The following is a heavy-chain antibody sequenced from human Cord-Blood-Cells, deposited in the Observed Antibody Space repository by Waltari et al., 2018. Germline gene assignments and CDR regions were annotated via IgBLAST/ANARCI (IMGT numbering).Heavy chain of an antibody. J-gene: IGHJ6*02. CDR2: MNPNSGNT. D-gene: IGHD4-17*01. V-gene: IGHV1-8*01. CDR1: GYTFTSYD. Sequence: EVKKPGASVKVSCKASGYTFTSYDINWVRQATGQGLEWMGWMNPNSGNTGYAQKFQGRVTMTRNTSISTAYMELSSRRSEDTAVYYCARVYGDYYYYYGMDVWGQGTTVTVSS. CDR3: ARVYGDYYYYYGMDV.